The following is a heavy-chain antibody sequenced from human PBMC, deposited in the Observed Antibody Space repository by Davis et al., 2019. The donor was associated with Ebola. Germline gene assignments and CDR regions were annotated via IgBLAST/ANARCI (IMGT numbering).Heavy chain of an antibody. CDR3: ARDVYGSGSYWYLFDY. V-gene: IGHV3-21*01. D-gene: IGHD3-10*01. Sequence: GESLKISCAASGFTVSSNYMNWVRQAPGKGLEWVSSISSSSSYIYYADSVKGRFTISRDNSKNTLYLQMNSLRAEDTAVYYCARDVYGSGSYWYLFDYWGQGTLVTVSS. J-gene: IGHJ4*02. CDR1: GFTVSSNY. CDR2: ISSSSSYI.